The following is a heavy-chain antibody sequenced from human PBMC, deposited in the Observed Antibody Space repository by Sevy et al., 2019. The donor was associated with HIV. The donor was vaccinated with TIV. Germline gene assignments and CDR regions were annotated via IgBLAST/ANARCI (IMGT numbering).Heavy chain of an antibody. Sequence: GGSLRLSFAASGFTFSSYAMSWVRQAPGKGLEWVSAISGSGGSTYYADSVKDRITISRDNSKNTPYLQMNSLRAEDTAVYYCAKELRGYSYGRLFDYWGQGTLVTVSS. CDR1: GFTFSSYA. J-gene: IGHJ4*02. D-gene: IGHD5-18*01. CDR3: AKELRGYSYGRLFDY. CDR2: ISGSGGST. V-gene: IGHV3-23*01.